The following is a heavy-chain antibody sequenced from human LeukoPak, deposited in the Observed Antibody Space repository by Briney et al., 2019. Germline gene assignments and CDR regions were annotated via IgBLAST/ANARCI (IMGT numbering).Heavy chain of an antibody. V-gene: IGHV4-30-2*01. CDR1: GGSISSGGYS. Sequence: PSETLSLTCTISGGSISSGGYSWSWIRQPPGKGLEWIGYIYHSGSTYYNPSLKSRVTISVDRSKNQFSLKLSSVTAADTAVYYCASTGQMFIVGPDYYYMDVWGKGTTVTVSS. CDR3: ASTGQMFIVGPDYYYMDV. CDR2: IYHSGST. J-gene: IGHJ6*03. D-gene: IGHD1-26*01.